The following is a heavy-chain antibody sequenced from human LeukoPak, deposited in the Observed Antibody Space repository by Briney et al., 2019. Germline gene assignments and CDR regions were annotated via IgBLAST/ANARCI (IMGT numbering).Heavy chain of an antibody. V-gene: IGHV4-34*01. Sequence: SETLSLTCAVYGGSFSGYYWNWIRQPPGKGLEWIGEINHSGSINYNSSLKSRVTISVDTSKNQFSLKLSSVTAADTAVYFCARGADFWSGYRHYYYYYMDVWGKGATVTVSS. CDR3: ARGADFWSGYRHYYYYYMDV. CDR1: GGSFSGYY. D-gene: IGHD3-3*01. CDR2: INHSGSI. J-gene: IGHJ6*03.